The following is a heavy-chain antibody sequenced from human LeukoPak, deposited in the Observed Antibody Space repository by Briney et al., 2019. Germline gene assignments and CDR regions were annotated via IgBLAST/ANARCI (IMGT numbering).Heavy chain of an antibody. CDR1: GGTFSSYA. CDR2: IIPIFGTA. CDR3: ARDEAAAGSKGGYWFDP. Sequence: SVKVSCKASGGTFSSYAISWVRQAPGQGLEWMGGIIPIFGTANYAQKFQGRVTITADESTSTAYMELSSLRSEDTAVYYCARDEAAAGSKGGYWFDPWGQGTLVTVSS. J-gene: IGHJ5*02. V-gene: IGHV1-69*13. D-gene: IGHD6-13*01.